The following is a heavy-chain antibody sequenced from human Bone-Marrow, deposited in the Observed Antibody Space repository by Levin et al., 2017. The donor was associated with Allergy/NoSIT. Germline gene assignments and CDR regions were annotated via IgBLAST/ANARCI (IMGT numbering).Heavy chain of an antibody. CDR2: ISGGAEST. CDR1: GFIFENYA. CDR3: SRDRGEWGQFYLDS. Sequence: GGSLRLSCVASGFIFENYAMIWVRQAPGKGLEWVSLISGGAESTYFADSVRGRFTISRDNSKKIHYLQMDSLGPEDTAVYYCSRDRGEWGQFYLDSWGQGILVTVSS. D-gene: IGHD1-26*01. V-gene: IGHV3-23*01. J-gene: IGHJ4*02.